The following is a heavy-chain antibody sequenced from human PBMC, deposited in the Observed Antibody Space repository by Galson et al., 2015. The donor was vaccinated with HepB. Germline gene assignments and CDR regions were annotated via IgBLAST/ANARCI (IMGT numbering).Heavy chain of an antibody. CDR2: ISSSSSYT. V-gene: IGHV3-11*06. CDR3: AKSSSGYYYVY. Sequence: SLRLSCAASGFTFSDYYMSWIRQAPGKGLEWVSYISSSSSYTNYADSVKGRFTISRDNAKNSLYLQMNSLRAEDTAVYYCAKSSSGYYYVYWGQGTLVTASS. J-gene: IGHJ4*02. CDR1: GFTFSDYY. D-gene: IGHD3-22*01.